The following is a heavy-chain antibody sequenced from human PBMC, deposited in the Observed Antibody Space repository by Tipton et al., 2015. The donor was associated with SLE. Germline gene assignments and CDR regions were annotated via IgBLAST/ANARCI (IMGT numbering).Heavy chain of an antibody. J-gene: IGHJ3*02. V-gene: IGHV5-51*01. CDR3: ASQAGTGAFDI. Sequence: GDSDTRYSPSFQGQVTISADKSISTAYLQWSSLKASDTAMYYCASQAGTGAFDIWGPGTMVTVSS. D-gene: IGHD6-13*01. CDR2: GDSDT.